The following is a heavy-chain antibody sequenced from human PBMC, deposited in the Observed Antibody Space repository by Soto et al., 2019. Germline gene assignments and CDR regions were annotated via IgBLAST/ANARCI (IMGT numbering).Heavy chain of an antibody. CDR2: INPNSGGT. J-gene: IGHJ4*02. CDR3: ARVRTEYAGLDY. V-gene: IGHV1-2*04. Sequence: ASVKVSCKASGYTFTGYYMHWVRQAPGQGLEWMGWINPNSGGTNYAQKFQGWVTMTRDTSISTAYMELSRLRSDDTAVYFCARVRTEYAGLDYWGQGTLVTVSS. D-gene: IGHD2-2*01. CDR1: GYTFTGYY.